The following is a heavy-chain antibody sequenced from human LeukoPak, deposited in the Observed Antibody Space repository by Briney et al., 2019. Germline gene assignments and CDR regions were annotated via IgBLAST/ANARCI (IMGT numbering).Heavy chain of an antibody. D-gene: IGHD3-22*01. Sequence: PVKVSCKASGGTFSSYAISWVRQAPGQGLEWMGGIIPIFGTANYAQKFQGRVTITADESTSTAYMELSSLRSEDTAVYYCAREGLYYYEAGWANAFDIWGQGTMVTVSS. CDR2: IIPIFGTA. J-gene: IGHJ3*02. CDR3: AREGLYYYEAGWANAFDI. V-gene: IGHV1-69*01. CDR1: GGTFSSYA.